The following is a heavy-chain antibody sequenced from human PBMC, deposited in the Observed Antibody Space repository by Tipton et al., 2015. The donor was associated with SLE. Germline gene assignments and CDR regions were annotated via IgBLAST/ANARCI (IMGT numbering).Heavy chain of an antibody. Sequence: TLSLTCTVSGGSIGNTNYYWAWFRQPPGKGLEWIGNVNYGGNTYYNPSLKSRVTISVDTSKNQFSLRLTSVTAADTAFYYCARHYTTGWDLGYWGQGTLVSVSS. CDR3: ARHYTTGWDLGY. CDR1: GGSIGNTNYY. CDR2: VNYGGNT. D-gene: IGHD2/OR15-2a*01. V-gene: IGHV4-39*01. J-gene: IGHJ4*02.